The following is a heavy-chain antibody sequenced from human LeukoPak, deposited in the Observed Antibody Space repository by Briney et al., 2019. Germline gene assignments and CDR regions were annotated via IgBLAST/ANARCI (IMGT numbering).Heavy chain of an antibody. CDR1: GYTFTSYD. CDR2: MNPNSGNT. J-gene: IGHJ5*02. Sequence: ASVKVSCKASGYTFTSYDINWVRQATGQGLEWMGWMNPNSGNTGYAQKFQGRVTMTRDTSTSTVYMELSSLRSEDTAVYYCARDGYSSSWYRFDPWGQGTLVTVSS. D-gene: IGHD6-13*01. V-gene: IGHV1-8*01. CDR3: ARDGYSSSWYRFDP.